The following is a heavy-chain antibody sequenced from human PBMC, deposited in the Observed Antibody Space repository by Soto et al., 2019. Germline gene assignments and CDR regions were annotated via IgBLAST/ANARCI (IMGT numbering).Heavy chain of an antibody. CDR1: GFTFSSYW. J-gene: IGHJ6*02. CDR3: ARHPLRYYAQAYYYGMDV. Sequence: EVQLVESGGGLVQPGGSLRLSCAASGFTFSSYWMSWVRQAPGKGLEWVANIKQDGSEKYYVDSVKGRFTISRDNAKNSLYLQMNSVRAEDTAVYYCARHPLRYYAQAYYYGMDVWGQGPTVTVSS. V-gene: IGHV3-7*03. CDR2: IKQDGSEK. D-gene: IGHD3-9*01.